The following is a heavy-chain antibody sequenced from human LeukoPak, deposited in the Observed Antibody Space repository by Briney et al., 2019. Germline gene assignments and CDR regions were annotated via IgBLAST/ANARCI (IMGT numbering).Heavy chain of an antibody. CDR2: ISGSGGST. J-gene: IGHJ6*03. D-gene: IGHD3-9*01. V-gene: IGHV3-23*01. CDR1: GFTFSSYA. Sequence: PGGSLRLSCAASGFTFSSYAMSWVRQAPGKGLEWVSAISGSGGSTYYADSVKGRFTISRDNAKNSLSLQMNSLRAEDTAMYYCARIGSTGYYPFYYYYMDVWGKGTTVTVSS. CDR3: ARIGSTGYYPFYYYYMDV.